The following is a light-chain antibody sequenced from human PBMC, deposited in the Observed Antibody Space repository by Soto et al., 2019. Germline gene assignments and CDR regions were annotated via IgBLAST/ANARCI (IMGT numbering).Light chain of an antibody. J-gene: IGLJ1*01. CDR2: DVA. V-gene: IGLV2-14*03. CDR1: SADVGTSNF. Sequence: QSVLTQPASVSGSPGQSITISCTGISADVGTSNFVSWYQHHPGKAPRLILYDVANRPSGVSNRFSGSKSGDTASLTISGPQADDEAAYYCSSYIRGPIYVLGIGTKVT. CDR3: SSYIRGPIYV.